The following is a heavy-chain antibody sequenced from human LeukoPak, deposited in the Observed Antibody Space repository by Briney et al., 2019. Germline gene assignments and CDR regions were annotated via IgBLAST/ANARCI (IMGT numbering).Heavy chain of an antibody. CDR2: IIPIFGTA. Sequence: ASVKVSCKASGGTFSSYAISWVRQAPGQGLEWMGGIIPIFGTANYAQKFQGRVTIATDESTSTAYMELSSLRSEDTAVYYCARGAIFRSYYYYYYMDVWGKGTTVTVSS. J-gene: IGHJ6*03. CDR3: ARGAIFRSYYYYYYMDV. V-gene: IGHV1-69*05. D-gene: IGHD3-3*01. CDR1: GGTFSSYA.